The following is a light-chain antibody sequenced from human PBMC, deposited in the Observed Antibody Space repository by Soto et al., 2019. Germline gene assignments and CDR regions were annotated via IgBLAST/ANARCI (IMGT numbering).Light chain of an antibody. CDR1: QTVSNN. V-gene: IGKV3-15*01. Sequence: ELVVTPSPTTLSVSTGEKCTLSCRASQTVSNNLAWYQQKPGQAPMLLIYGASIRATGIPARSSGSGSGTAFTLTISSLQPEDFALYYCQQCNNWPMISFGQGTRLQ. CDR3: QQCNNWPMIS. J-gene: IGKJ5*01. CDR2: GAS.